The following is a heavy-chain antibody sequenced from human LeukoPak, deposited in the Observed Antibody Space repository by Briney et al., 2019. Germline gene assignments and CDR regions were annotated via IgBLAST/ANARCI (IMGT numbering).Heavy chain of an antibody. J-gene: IGHJ4*02. D-gene: IGHD3-3*01. CDR2: INPSGGGT. CDR3: ARGALRFLEWPQKGYFDY. Sequence: GASVKVSCKASGYTYTSYYMHWVRQAPGQGLEWMGIINPSGGGTSYAQKFQGRVTMTRDTSTSTVYMELSRLRSDDTAVYYCARGALRFLEWPQKGYFDYWGQGTLVTVSS. CDR1: GYTYTSYY. V-gene: IGHV1-46*01.